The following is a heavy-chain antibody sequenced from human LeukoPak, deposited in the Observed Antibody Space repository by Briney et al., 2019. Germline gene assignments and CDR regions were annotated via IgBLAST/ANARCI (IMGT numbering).Heavy chain of an antibody. CDR3: ARAGTIFGLIIPPMDY. CDR1: GFTLSSYG. CDR2: VWYDGSNT. J-gene: IGHJ4*02. D-gene: IGHD3-3*01. V-gene: IGHV3-33*01. Sequence: GGSLRLSCAASGFTLSSYGMHWVRQAPGQGLEWVAVVWYDGSNTYYADSVKGRFTISRDNSKNTLYLQMNSLRAEDTAVYYCARAGTIFGLIIPPMDYWGQGTLVTVSS.